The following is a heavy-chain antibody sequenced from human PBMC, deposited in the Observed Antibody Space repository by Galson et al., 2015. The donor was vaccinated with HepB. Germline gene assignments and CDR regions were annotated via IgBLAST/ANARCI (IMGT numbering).Heavy chain of an antibody. Sequence: SLRLSCASSGFTFSSYWMTWVRQAPGRGLEWVANIKEDGSESFYVDSVEGRFAISRDNAKSSLYLQMNNLRADDTAVYYCARDRSVPDDIVVVPAANGVRSGSMDVWGQGTTVTVSS. CDR3: ARDRSVPDDIVVVPAANGVRSGSMDV. CDR1: GFTFSSYW. V-gene: IGHV3-7*01. CDR2: IKEDGSES. J-gene: IGHJ6*02. D-gene: IGHD2-2*01.